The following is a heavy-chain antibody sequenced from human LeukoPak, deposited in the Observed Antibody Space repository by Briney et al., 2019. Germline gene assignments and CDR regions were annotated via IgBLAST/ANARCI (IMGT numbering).Heavy chain of an antibody. CDR1: GFTFSSYW. Sequence: VGSLRLSCAASGFTFSSYWMHWVRQAPGKGLVWVSRINSDGSSTSYADSVKGRFTISRDNAKNTLYLQMNSLRAEDTAVYYCARHDDYGDYEPIDYWGQGTLVTVSS. V-gene: IGHV3-74*01. CDR3: ARHDDYGDYEPIDY. D-gene: IGHD4-17*01. J-gene: IGHJ4*02. CDR2: INSDGSST.